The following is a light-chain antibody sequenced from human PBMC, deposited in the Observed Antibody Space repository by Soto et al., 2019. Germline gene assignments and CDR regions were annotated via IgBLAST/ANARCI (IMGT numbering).Light chain of an antibody. CDR3: QQYHNWPIT. V-gene: IGKV3-15*01. CDR2: GAS. J-gene: IGKJ5*01. CDR1: QSVSSN. Sequence: EIVLTQSPATLSLSPGERATLSCAASQSVSSNYLAWYQQKPGQAPRLLIYGASTRATGIPARFSGSGSGTEFTLTISSLQSEDFAVYYCQQYHNWPITFGQGTRLEIK.